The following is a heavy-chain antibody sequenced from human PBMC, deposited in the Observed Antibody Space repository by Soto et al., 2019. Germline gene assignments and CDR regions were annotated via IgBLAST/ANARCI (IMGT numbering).Heavy chain of an antibody. CDR3: ASWHEREHAYDV. Sequence: PGGSLRLSCAAFGLTVSGKKYVAWVRQAPGKGLEWVSALYDVDGSFYADSVKGRFTTSSDSSKTTVYLQMNGLRPDDTAVYYCASWHEREHAYDVWAKGQRSPSPQ. D-gene: IGHD1-1*01. CDR2: LYDVDGS. CDR1: GLTVSGKKY. J-gene: IGHJ3*01. V-gene: IGHV3-53*01.